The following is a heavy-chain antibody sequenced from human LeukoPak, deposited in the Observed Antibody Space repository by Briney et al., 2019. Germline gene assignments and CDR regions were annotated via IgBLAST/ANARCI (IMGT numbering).Heavy chain of an antibody. V-gene: IGHV1-2*02. Sequence: GASVKVSCKASGYTFTGYYMHWVRQAPGQGLEWMGWINPNSGGTNYAQKFQGRATMTRDTPISTAYMELSRLRSDDTAVYYCARGSGSYGTDNWFDPWGQGTLVTVSS. J-gene: IGHJ5*02. CDR1: GYTFTGYY. CDR2: INPNSGGT. CDR3: ARGSGSYGTDNWFDP. D-gene: IGHD1-26*01.